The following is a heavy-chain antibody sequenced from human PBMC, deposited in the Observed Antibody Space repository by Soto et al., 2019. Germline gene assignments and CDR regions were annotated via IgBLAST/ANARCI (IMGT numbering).Heavy chain of an antibody. Sequence: GGARRLCCAASGFTFSSYGMHWGRQAPGKGLEWVAVIWYDGSNKYYADSVKGRFTISRDNSKNTLYLQMNSLRAEDTAVYYCARVHLPPWSGSLDYRGQATLLTVS. CDR1: GFTFSSYG. D-gene: IGHD3-3*01. V-gene: IGHV3-33*01. J-gene: IGHJ4*02. CDR3: ARVHLPPWSGSLDY. CDR2: IWYDGSNK.